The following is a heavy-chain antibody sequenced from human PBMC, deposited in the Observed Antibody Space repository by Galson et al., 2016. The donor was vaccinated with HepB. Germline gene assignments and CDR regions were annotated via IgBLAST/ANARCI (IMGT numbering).Heavy chain of an antibody. CDR3: TRLSSAWSDDH. D-gene: IGHD6-19*01. CDR1: GFTVAPYG. CDR2: ISSDRNTI. J-gene: IGHJ5*02. V-gene: IGHV3-48*02. Sequence: SLRLSCAASGFTVAPYGMTWVRQAPGKAPEWITYISSDRNTIYYADSVRGRFTISRDDANNSLFLQMNSLRDEDTAVYYCTRLSSAWSDDHWGQGTLVTVSS.